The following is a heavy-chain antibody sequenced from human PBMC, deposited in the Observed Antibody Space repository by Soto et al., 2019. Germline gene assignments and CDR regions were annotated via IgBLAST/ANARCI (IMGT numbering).Heavy chain of an antibody. CDR2: ISYDGSNK. CDR3: AKAGEYSSSSGFSGY. D-gene: IGHD6-6*01. CDR1: GFTFSSYG. J-gene: IGHJ4*02. V-gene: IGHV3-30*18. Sequence: QVQLVESGGGVVQPGRSLRLSCAASGFTFSSYGMHWVRQAPGKGLEWVAVISYDGSNKYYADSVKGRFTISRDNSKNTLDLQMNSLRAEDTAVDYCAKAGEYSSSSGFSGYWGQGTLVTVSS.